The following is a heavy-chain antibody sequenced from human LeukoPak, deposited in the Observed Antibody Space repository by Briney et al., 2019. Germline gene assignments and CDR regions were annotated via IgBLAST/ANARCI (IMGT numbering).Heavy chain of an antibody. V-gene: IGHV4-30-2*01. CDR1: GGSISSGGYS. D-gene: IGHD1-26*01. J-gene: IGHJ4*02. CDR3: ARFSGSYRGNYFDY. Sequence: PSETLSLTCAVSGGSISSGGYSWSWIRQPPGKGLEWIGYIYHSGSTYYNPSLKSRVTISVDRSKNQFSLKLSSVTAADTAVYYCARFSGSYRGNYFDYWGQGTLVTVSS. CDR2: IYHSGST.